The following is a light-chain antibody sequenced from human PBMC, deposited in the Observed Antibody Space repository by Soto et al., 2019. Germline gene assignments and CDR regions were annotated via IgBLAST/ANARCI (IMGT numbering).Light chain of an antibody. CDR1: QSVSIK. CDR2: DTS. Sequence: EIVMTQSPATLSVSPGERPTLSCRASQSVSIKLAWYQQKPGQAPRLXXYDTSTRATGIPARFSGSGSGTEFTLTISSLQSEDFAVYYGQQYNNWPPITFGQGTRLEIK. J-gene: IGKJ5*01. V-gene: IGKV3-15*01. CDR3: QQYNNWPPIT.